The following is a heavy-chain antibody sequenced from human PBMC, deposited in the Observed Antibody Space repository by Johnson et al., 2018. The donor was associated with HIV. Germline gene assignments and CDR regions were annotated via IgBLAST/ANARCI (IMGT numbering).Heavy chain of an antibody. D-gene: IGHD1-26*01. CDR2: IKSKTDGGTT. CDR3: AKRYSGGLRDTFDI. J-gene: IGHJ3*02. Sequence: VQLVESGGGVVQPGRSLRLSCAASGFSFSNAWMTWVRQAPGKGLEWIGHIKSKTDGGTTDYAAPVKGKFTISRDDSKTTLYLQMNSLKTEDTAVYYCAKRYSGGLRDTFDIWGQGTMVTVSS. CDR1: GFSFSNAW. V-gene: IGHV3-15*01.